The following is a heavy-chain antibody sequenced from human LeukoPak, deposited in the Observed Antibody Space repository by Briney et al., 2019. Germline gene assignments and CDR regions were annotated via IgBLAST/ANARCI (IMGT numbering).Heavy chain of an antibody. CDR2: INHSGST. J-gene: IGHJ4*02. CDR1: GGSFSGYY. Sequence: SETLSLTCAVYGGSFSGYYWSWIRQPPGKGLEWIGEINHSGSTNYNPSLKSRVTISVDTSKNQFSLKLSSVTAADTAVYYCARGSGIAAYWGQGTLVTLSS. CDR3: ARGSGIAAY. V-gene: IGHV4-34*01. D-gene: IGHD6-6*01.